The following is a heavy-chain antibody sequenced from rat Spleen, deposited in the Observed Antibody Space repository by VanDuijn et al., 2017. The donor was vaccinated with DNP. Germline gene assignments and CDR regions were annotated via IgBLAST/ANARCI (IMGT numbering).Heavy chain of an antibody. CDR3: ARWSDYLDY. CDR1: GYSITSSYR. D-gene: IGHD4-2*01. CDR2: VNSAGTT. Sequence: EVQLQESGPGLVKTSQSLSLTCSVTGYSITSSYRWNWIRKFPGNKLEWMGSVNSAGTTNYNPSLKSRISITRETSKNQFFLHLNSVTTEDTATYYCARWSDYLDYWGQGVMVTVSS. V-gene: IGHV3-3*01. J-gene: IGHJ2*01.